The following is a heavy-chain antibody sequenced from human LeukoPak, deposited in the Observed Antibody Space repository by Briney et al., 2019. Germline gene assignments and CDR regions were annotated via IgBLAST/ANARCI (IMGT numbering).Heavy chain of an antibody. CDR2: IYYSGST. D-gene: IGHD3-9*01. Sequence: PSETLSLTCTVSGGSISSYYWNWIRQPPGKGLEWIGYIYYSGSTNYNSSLKSRVTISGDTSKNQFSLKLSSVTAADTAVYYCAREHYDILTGYPTDFDYWGQGTLVTVSS. CDR3: AREHYDILTGYPTDFDY. V-gene: IGHV4-59*12. CDR1: GGSISSYY. J-gene: IGHJ4*02.